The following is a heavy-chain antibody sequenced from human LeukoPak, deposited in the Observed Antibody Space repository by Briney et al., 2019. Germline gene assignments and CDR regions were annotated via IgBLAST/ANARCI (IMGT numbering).Heavy chain of an antibody. CDR2: IYYSGST. V-gene: IGHV4-59*01. CDR1: GGSISSYY. CDR3: ARSGYSYGYFGY. Sequence: SETLSLTCTVSGGSISSYYWSWIRQPPWKGLEWIGYIYYSGSTNYNPSLKSRVTISVDTSKNQFSLKLSSVTAADTAVYYCARSGYSYGYFGYWGQGTLVTVSS. J-gene: IGHJ4*02. D-gene: IGHD5-18*01.